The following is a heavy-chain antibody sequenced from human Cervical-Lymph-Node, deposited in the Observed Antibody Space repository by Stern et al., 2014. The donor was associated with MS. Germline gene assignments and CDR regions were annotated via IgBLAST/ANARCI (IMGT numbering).Heavy chain of an antibody. CDR2: ISPSSYYI. D-gene: IGHD1-20*01. Sequence: VQLVQSGGGLVKPGGSLRLSCAASGFTFSTYSMNWVRQAPGKGLEWVSSISPSSYYIYYADSVKGRFTISRDNAKNSLYLQMNSLRAEDTAVYYCAKDITGSAPVDYWGQGTLVTVSS. CDR3: AKDITGSAPVDY. CDR1: GFTFSTYS. J-gene: IGHJ4*02. V-gene: IGHV3-21*01.